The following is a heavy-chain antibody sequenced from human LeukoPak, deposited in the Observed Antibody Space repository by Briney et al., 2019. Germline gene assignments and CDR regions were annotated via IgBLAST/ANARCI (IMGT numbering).Heavy chain of an antibody. CDR1: GFTFSSYA. J-gene: IGHJ4*02. D-gene: IGHD1-26*01. CDR3: ARALVGATGY. Sequence: GGSLRLSCAASGFTFSSYAMSWVRQAPGKGLEWVSVIYSGGSTYYADSVKGRFTISRDNSKNTLYLQMNSLRAEDTAVYYCARALVGATGYWGQGTLVTVSS. V-gene: IGHV3-66*01. CDR2: IYSGGST.